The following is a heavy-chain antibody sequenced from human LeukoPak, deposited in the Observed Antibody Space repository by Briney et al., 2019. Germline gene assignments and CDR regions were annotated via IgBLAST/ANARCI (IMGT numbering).Heavy chain of an antibody. V-gene: IGHV3-53*01. Sequence: GGSLLLSCSACGFTVSSNYMSWVRQAPAKGLEWVSSIYSGGSTYYEDSVKVRFTISRDNSKNTVYLQMNSLRAEDTAVYFCARVRLDRSERNLDAFENWGEGTMVTVSS. CDR3: ARVRLDRSERNLDAFEN. J-gene: IGHJ3*02. D-gene: IGHD1-14*01. CDR1: GFTVSSNY. CDR2: IYSGGST.